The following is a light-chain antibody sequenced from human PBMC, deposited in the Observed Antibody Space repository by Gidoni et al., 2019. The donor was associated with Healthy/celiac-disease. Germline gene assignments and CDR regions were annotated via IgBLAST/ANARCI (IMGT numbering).Light chain of an antibody. CDR2: DAS. J-gene: IGKJ4*01. V-gene: IGKV1-33*01. CDR1: QDISNY. CDR3: QQYDNPPLT. Sequence: DIQMTQSPSSLSASVGDRATITSQASQDISNYLNWYQQKPGKAPKLLIYDASNLETGVPSRFSGSGSGTDFTLTISSLQPEDIATYYCQQYDNPPLTFGGGTKVEIK.